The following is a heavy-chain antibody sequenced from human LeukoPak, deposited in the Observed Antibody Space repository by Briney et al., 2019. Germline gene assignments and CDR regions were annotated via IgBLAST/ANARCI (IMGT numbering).Heavy chain of an antibody. V-gene: IGHV3-23*01. CDR1: GFTFNNYA. CDR3: AKDRSIGTYYTFDS. J-gene: IGHJ4*02. CDR2: VSGSGAIA. D-gene: IGHD1-26*01. Sequence: GGSLRLSCAASGFTFNNYAMSWVRQAPRKGLEWVSTVSGSGAIAYYTDSDKGRFTISRDNSKNTLYLQMSSLTAKDTAVYYCAKDRSIGTYYTFDSWGQGTLVTVSS.